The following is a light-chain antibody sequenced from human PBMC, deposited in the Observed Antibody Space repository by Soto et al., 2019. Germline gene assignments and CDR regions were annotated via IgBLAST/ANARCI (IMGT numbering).Light chain of an antibody. CDR1: PGIGST. J-gene: IGKJ4*01. Sequence: EIVMTQSPATLSVSPGERATLSCRASPGIGSTLAWYQQKPCQTPRLLIYGASTRATGVPARFSGSGSGTEFTLTINSLQSEYFSVYYCQLYKNWPLTFGGGTKVEIK. CDR2: GAS. V-gene: IGKV3-15*01. CDR3: QLYKNWPLT.